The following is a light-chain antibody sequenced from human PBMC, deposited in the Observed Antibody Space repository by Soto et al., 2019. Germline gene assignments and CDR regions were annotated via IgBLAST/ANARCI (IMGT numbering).Light chain of an antibody. V-gene: IGLV2-8*01. CDR1: SSDVGYYDY. CDR2: EVT. Sequence: QSALTQPPSASGFPGQSVTISCTGTSSDVGYYDYVSWYQQHPGKAPKLVIYEVTKRPSGVPDRVSASKSGNTASLTVSGLRAEDEAYYYCSSYAGSNNFVFGSGTKLTV. J-gene: IGLJ1*01. CDR3: SSYAGSNNFV.